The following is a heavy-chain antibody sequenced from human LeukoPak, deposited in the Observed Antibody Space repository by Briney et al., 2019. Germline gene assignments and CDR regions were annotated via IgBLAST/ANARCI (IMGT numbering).Heavy chain of an antibody. CDR3: ARGAYCTSYSCLETPYYFDS. V-gene: IGHV4-59*08. CDR1: DDSISRHY. CDR2: IYYSGST. Sequence: SEALSLTCTVSDDSISRHYWSWIRQPPGKGLEWIGFIYYSGSTNCNPSLKSRVTISVDTSKNQFSLKLSSVTAADTAVYYCARGAYCTSYSCLETPYYFDSWGQGTLVTVSS. J-gene: IGHJ4*02. D-gene: IGHD2-2*01.